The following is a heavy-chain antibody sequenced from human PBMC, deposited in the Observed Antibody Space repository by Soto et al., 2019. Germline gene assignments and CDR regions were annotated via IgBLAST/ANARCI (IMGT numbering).Heavy chain of an antibody. CDR3: ARAGYSNSADV. Sequence: PSETLSLTCTVSGGSISSHFWNWIRQPPGKGLEWIGYISYSGSTNYNPSLKSRVTISVDTSKNRFSLKLSSVTAADTAVYYCARAGYSNSADVWGQGTTVTVS. J-gene: IGHJ6*02. CDR1: GGSISSHF. CDR2: ISYSGST. D-gene: IGHD6-6*01. V-gene: IGHV4-59*11.